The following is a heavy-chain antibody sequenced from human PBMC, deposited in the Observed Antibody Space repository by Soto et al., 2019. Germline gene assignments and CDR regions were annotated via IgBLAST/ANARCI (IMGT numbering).Heavy chain of an antibody. CDR1: GYTFSNFG. CDR3: ARDKGYGFGWSSSSGMDV. J-gene: IGHJ6*02. D-gene: IGHD5-18*01. CDR2: ISGYNGNT. Sequence: QVQLVQSGAEVMTPGASVKVSCKASGYTFSNFGLSWVRQAPGQGLEWMGRISGYNGNTNSAERFQGRVTMTTDTSTSTAYMEVRSLTYDDTAVYYCARDKGYGFGWSSSSGMDVWGQGTTVTVSS. V-gene: IGHV1-18*01.